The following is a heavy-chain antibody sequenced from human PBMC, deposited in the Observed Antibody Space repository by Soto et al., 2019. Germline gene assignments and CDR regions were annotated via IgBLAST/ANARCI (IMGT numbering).Heavy chain of an antibody. Sequence: EVQLVESGGGLVQPGGSLSLSCAASGFTVSNLYMTWVRQAPGKGLQWVAVISSGASTYYADSVKGRFTISRDNSKNTLDLEMNSLRAEDTAVYYCARDTLGGAYDFLHGGQGTLVTVSS. J-gene: IGHJ4*02. CDR3: ARDTLGGAYDFLH. CDR2: ISSGAST. D-gene: IGHD3-3*01. V-gene: IGHV3-66*01. CDR1: GFTVSNLY.